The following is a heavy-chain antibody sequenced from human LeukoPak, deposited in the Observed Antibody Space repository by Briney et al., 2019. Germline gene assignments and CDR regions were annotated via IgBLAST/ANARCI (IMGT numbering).Heavy chain of an antibody. J-gene: IGHJ4*01. CDR2: ISYDGSNK. V-gene: IGHV3-30*19. CDR1: GFSFSNYG. D-gene: IGHD3-22*01. CDR3: ARDRGMIVVTYYFDY. Sequence: GGSLRLSCVASGFSFSNYGTHWVRQAPGKGLEWVAVISYDGSNKYYADSVKGRFTISRDNSKNTLYLQMNSLRAEDTAVYYCARDRGMIVVTYYFDYWGQEPWSPSPQ.